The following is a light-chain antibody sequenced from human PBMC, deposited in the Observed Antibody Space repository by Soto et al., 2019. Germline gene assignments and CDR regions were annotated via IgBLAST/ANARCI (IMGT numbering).Light chain of an antibody. CDR2: GNY. CDR3: QSYDSSRTTFV. CDR1: SSNIGSNY. V-gene: IGLV1-47*02. Sequence: QSVLTQPPSASGTPGQRVTISCSGSSSNIGSNYVYWYQQLPGTAPKLLIYGNYQRPSGVPDRFSGSKSGTSATLAISGLRSEDEADYYCQSYDSSRTTFVFGTGTKVTVL. J-gene: IGLJ1*01.